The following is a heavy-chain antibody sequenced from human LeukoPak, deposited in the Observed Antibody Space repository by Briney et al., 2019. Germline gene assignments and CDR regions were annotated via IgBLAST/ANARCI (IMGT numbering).Heavy chain of an antibody. Sequence: PSETLSLTCAVSGGSISSSNWWSWVRQPPGKGLEWIGEIYHSGSTNYNPSLKSRVTISVDTSKNQFSLKLSSVTAADTAVYYCARDPHYYGSGGYKAAWGQGTLVTVSS. V-gene: IGHV4-4*02. D-gene: IGHD3-10*01. J-gene: IGHJ5*02. CDR3: ARDPHYYGSGGYKAA. CDR2: IYHSGST. CDR1: GGSISSSNW.